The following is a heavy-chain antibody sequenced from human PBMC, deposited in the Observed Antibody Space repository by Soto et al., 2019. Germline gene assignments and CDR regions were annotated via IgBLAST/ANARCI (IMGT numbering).Heavy chain of an antibody. CDR3: AGRSGYSYGQFDY. Sequence: SETLSLTCAVYGGSFSGYYWSWIRQPPGKGLEWIGEINHSGSTNYNPSLKSRVTISVDTSKNQFSLKLSSVTAADTAVYYCAGRSGYSYGQFDYWGQGSLVIVSS. D-gene: IGHD5-18*01. V-gene: IGHV4-34*01. J-gene: IGHJ4*02. CDR1: GGSFSGYY. CDR2: INHSGST.